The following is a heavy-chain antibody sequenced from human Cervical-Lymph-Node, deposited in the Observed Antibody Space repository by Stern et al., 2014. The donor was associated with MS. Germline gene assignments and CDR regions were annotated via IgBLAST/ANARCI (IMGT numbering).Heavy chain of an antibody. Sequence: QLQLQESGPGLVKPSGTLSLTCTVSGGSIDGSDWWSWVRQFPGKGLEWIGEIYHTGSTNCNPSLKSRVSISVDKSKNQFSLNLTSVTAADSAVYYCARAGIYDYWGQGTLVTVSS. J-gene: IGHJ4*02. CDR2: IYHTGST. CDR3: ARAGIYDY. CDR1: GGSIDGSDW. V-gene: IGHV4-4*02.